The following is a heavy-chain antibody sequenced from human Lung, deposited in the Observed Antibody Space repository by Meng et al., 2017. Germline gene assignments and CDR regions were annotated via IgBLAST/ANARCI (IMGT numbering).Heavy chain of an antibody. V-gene: IGHV1-46*03. CDR1: GYTFTSYY. J-gene: IGHJ4*02. D-gene: IGHD4-17*01. CDR2: IDPSGGST. CDR3: TISDYGNFDY. Sequence: QVQLVQSGAEVKKPGASVKVSCKESGYTFTSYYMHWVRQAPGQGLEWMGIIDPSGGSTDYAQKFQGRVTVTGDTSTSTVYMDLSSLRSEDTAVYYCTISDYGNFDYWGQGTLVTVSS.